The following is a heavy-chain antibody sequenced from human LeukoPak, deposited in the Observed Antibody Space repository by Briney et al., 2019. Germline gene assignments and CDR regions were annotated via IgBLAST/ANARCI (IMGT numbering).Heavy chain of an antibody. V-gene: IGHV3-74*01. CDR3: ARDYDILTGYSP. D-gene: IGHD3-9*01. CDR2: INSDGSST. CDR1: GFTFSSYW. J-gene: IGHJ5*02. Sequence: GGSLRLSCAASGFTFSSYWMHWVRQAPGKGPVWVSRINSDGSSTSYADSVKGRFTISRDNAKNTLYLQMNSLRAEDTAVYYCARDYDILTGYSPWGQGTLVTVSS.